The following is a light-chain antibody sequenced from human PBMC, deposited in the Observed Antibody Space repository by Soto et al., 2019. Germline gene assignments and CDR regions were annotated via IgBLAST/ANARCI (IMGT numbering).Light chain of an antibody. CDR2: GNS. CDR3: QSYDSSLTV. CDR1: SSNIGAGYD. V-gene: IGLV1-40*01. Sequence: QLVLTQPPSVSGAPGQRVTISCTGSSSNIGAGYDVHWYQQLPGTAPKLLIYGNSNRPSGVPDRFSGSKSGTSASLAITGLQAEDEADYYCQSYDSSLTVFGGGTKVTV. J-gene: IGLJ3*02.